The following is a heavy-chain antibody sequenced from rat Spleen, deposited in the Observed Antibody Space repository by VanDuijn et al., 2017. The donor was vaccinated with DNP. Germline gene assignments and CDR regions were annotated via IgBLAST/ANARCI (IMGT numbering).Heavy chain of an antibody. CDR1: GYSITSNY. J-gene: IGHJ2*01. CDR2: ISYSGST. V-gene: IGHV3-1*01. D-gene: IGHD1-12*02. Sequence: EVQLQESGPGLVKPSQSLSLTCSVTGYSITSNYWGWIRKFPGNKMEWMGYISYSGSTSSNPSLKSRISITRDTSENQFFLHLNSVTTEDTATYYCAGYYYDGSYYYGNFDYWGQGVMVTVSS. CDR3: AGYYYDGSYYYGNFDY.